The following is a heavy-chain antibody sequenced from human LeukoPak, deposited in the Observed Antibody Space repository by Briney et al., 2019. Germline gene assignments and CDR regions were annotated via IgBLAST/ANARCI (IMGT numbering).Heavy chain of an antibody. CDR3: ARQGVAYYYDTSGYYYGY. Sequence: GESLKISCKGSGYSFTSYWIGWVRQMPGKGLEWMGIIYPGDSDTRYSPSFQGQVTISADKSISTAYLQWSSLKASDTAMYYCARQGVAYYYDTSGYYYGYWGQGTLVTVSS. CDR2: IYPGDSDT. V-gene: IGHV5-51*01. D-gene: IGHD3-22*01. J-gene: IGHJ4*02. CDR1: GYSFTSYW.